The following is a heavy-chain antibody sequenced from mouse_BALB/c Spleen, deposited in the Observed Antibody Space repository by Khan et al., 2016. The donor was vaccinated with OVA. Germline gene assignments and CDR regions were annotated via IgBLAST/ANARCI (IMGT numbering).Heavy chain of an antibody. J-gene: IGHJ2*01. V-gene: IGHV5-6-4*01. D-gene: IGHD1-1*01. Sequence: EVELMESGGGLVRPGGSLKLSCAASGFSFSSFSMSWVRQTPEKRLEWVATISSGGSYTYYQDSVKGRFTISRDKAKNTLYLQMSSLKSEDTASDYSTGHRGYFCSNPYCDYWGQGTTLTVSS. CDR1: GFSFSSFS. CDR2: ISSGGSYT. CDR3: TGHRGYFCSNPYCDY.